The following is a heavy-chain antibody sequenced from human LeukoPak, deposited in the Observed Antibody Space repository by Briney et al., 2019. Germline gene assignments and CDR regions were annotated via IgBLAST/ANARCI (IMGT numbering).Heavy chain of an antibody. CDR3: ANFVDTSMGGNDY. CDR2: ISADSYYT. Sequence: GGSLRLSCAASGFTFSSHAMSWVRQAPGKGLEWVSAISADSYYTYYADSVQGRFTISRDNSKKTLYLQMNSLRAEDTALYYCANFVDTSMGGNDYWGQGTLVTVSS. CDR1: GFTFSSHA. J-gene: IGHJ4*02. V-gene: IGHV3-23*01. D-gene: IGHD5-18*01.